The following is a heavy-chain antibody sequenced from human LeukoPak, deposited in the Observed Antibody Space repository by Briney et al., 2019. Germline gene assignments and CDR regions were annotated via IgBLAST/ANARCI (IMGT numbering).Heavy chain of an antibody. CDR2: ISGSGGST. CDR3: AKDRGRDDFWSGYSNWFDP. Sequence: PGGSLRLSCAASGFTFSSYAMSWVRQAPGKGLEWGSAISGSGGSTYYADSVKGRFTISRDNSKNTLYLQMNSLRAEDTAVYYCAKDRGRDDFWSGYSNWFDPWGQGTLVTVSS. CDR1: GFTFSSYA. V-gene: IGHV3-23*01. J-gene: IGHJ5*02. D-gene: IGHD3-3*01.